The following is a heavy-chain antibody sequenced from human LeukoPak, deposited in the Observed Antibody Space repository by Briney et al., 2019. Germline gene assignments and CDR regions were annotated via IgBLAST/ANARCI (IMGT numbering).Heavy chain of an antibody. Sequence: GGSLRLSCAASGFTVSSNYMSWVRQAPGKGLEWVSVIHSGGSTYYADSVKGRFTISRDNSKNTRYLQMNSLRAEDTAVYYCARDGARRGYSYASWGQGTLVTVSS. D-gene: IGHD5-18*01. J-gene: IGHJ4*02. CDR1: GFTVSSNY. CDR3: ARDGARRGYSYAS. V-gene: IGHV3-66*02. CDR2: IHSGGST.